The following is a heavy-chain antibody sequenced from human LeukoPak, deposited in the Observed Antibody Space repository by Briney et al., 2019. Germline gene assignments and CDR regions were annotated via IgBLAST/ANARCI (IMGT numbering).Heavy chain of an antibody. V-gene: IGHV1-69*06. D-gene: IGHD6-19*01. Sequence: GASVKVSCKASGGTFSSYAISWVRQAPGQGLEWMGGIIPIFGTANYAQKFQGRVTITADKSTSTAYMELSSLRSEDTAVYYCARGDSSGWDYYYMDVWGKGTTVTVSS. J-gene: IGHJ6*03. CDR3: ARGDSSGWDYYYMDV. CDR1: GGTFSSYA. CDR2: IIPIFGTA.